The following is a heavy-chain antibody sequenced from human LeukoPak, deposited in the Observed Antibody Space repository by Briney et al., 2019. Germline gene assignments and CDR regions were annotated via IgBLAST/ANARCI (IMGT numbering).Heavy chain of an antibody. V-gene: IGHV4-39*07. Sequence: PSETLSLTCTVSGGSISSSSYYWGWIRQPPGKGLEWIGSIYYSGSTYYNPSLKSRVTISVDTSKNQFSLKLSSVTAADTAVYYCARGPRGHRPFDYWGQGTLVTVSS. J-gene: IGHJ4*02. CDR3: ARGPRGHRPFDY. CDR2: IYYSGST. D-gene: IGHD3-10*01. CDR1: GGSISSSSYY.